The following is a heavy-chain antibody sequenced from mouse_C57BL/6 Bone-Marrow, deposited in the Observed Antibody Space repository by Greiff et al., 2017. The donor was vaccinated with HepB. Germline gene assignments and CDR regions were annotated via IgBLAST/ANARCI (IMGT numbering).Heavy chain of an antibody. V-gene: IGHV1-59*01. J-gene: IGHJ2*01. CDR1: GYTFTSYW. Sequence: QVQLQQPGAELVRPGTSVKLSCKASGYTFTSYWMHWVKQRPGQGLEWIGVIDPSDSYTNYNQKFKGKATLTVDTSSSTAYMQLSSLTSEDSAVYYCARSGLIYYYGSSYYLYYGGQGTTLTVSS. CDR2: IDPSDSYT. D-gene: IGHD1-1*01. CDR3: ARSGLIYYYGSSYYLYY.